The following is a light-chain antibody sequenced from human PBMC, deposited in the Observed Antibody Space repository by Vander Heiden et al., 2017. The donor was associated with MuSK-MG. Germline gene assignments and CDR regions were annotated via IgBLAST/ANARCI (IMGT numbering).Light chain of an antibody. Sequence: DIQMTQSPSPVSAAVGDRVTITCRASQGISSWLARYQQKPFKAPKLLIYAASSFYSAVPSRFSGTGPGTDFTLRISIMLPADFATYFFQQANSLPLTFGQGTRLEIK. CDR1: QGISSW. J-gene: IGKJ5*01. V-gene: IGKV1-12*01. CDR2: AAS. CDR3: QQANSLPLT.